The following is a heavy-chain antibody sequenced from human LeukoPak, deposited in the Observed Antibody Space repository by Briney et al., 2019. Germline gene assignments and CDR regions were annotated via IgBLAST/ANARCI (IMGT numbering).Heavy chain of an antibody. CDR2: IYSGGST. J-gene: IGHJ4*02. V-gene: IGHV3-66*01. D-gene: IGHD3-22*01. CDR3: ARDLRDYYDSREADY. Sequence: GGSLRLSCAASGLTVSSNYMSWVRQAPGKGLEWVSVIYSGGSTYYADSVKGRFTISRDNSKNSLYLQMNSLRDEDTAVYYCARDLRDYYDSREADYWGQGTLVTVSS. CDR1: GLTVSSNY.